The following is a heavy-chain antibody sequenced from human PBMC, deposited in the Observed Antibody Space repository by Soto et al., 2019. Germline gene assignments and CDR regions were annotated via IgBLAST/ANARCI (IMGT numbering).Heavy chain of an antibody. J-gene: IGHJ6*02. V-gene: IGHV4-30-4*01. CDR3: ARDRSSDYYYYYGMDV. CDR2: IYYSGST. D-gene: IGHD3-10*01. CDR1: GGSISSGDYY. Sequence: SETLSLTCTVSGGSISSGDYYWSWIRQPPGKGLEWIGYIYYSGSTYYNPSLKSRVTISVDTSKNQFSLELSSVTAADTAVYYCARDRSSDYYYYYGMDVWGQGTTVTVSS.